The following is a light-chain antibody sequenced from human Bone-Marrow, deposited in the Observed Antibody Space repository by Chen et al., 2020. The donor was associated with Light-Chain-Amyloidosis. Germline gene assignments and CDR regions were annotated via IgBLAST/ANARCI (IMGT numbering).Light chain of an antibody. V-gene: IGLV3-21*02. J-gene: IGLJ3*02. CDR1: NIGYTS. Sequence: SSVLTPPSSVSVAPAQTATIARGGNNIGYTSVHWYQQTPGQAPLLVVYDDSDRPSGIPERLSGSNSGNTATLTISRVEAGDEADYYCQVWDRSSDRPVFGGGTKLTVL. CDR2: DDS. CDR3: QVWDRSSDRPV.